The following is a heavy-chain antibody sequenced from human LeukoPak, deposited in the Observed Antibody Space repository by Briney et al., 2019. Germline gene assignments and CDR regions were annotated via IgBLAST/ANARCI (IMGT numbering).Heavy chain of an antibody. D-gene: IGHD3-10*01. J-gene: IGHJ6*03. CDR2: INHSGST. V-gene: IGHV4-34*01. Sequence: SETLSLTCAVYGGSFSGYYWSWLRQPPGKGLEWIGEINHSGSTNYNPSLKSRVTISVDTSKNQSSLKLSSVTAADTAVYYCASPRYGSGSYYYYYYYMDVWGKGTTVTVSS. CDR1: GGSFSGYY. CDR3: ASPRYGSGSYYYYYYYMDV.